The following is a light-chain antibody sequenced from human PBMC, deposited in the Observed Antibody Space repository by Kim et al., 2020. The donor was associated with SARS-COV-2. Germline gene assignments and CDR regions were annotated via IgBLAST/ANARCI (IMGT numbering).Light chain of an antibody. V-gene: IGLV3-19*01. CDR1: SLRSYY. CDR3: NSRDSTGNHWV. Sequence: SELTQDPAVSVALGQTVRITCQGDSLRSYYTSWYQQKPVQAPVLVIYAKNNRPSGIPDRFSGSSSGNTASLTITGAQTEDEADYYCNSRDSTGNHWVFGGGTQLTV. J-gene: IGLJ3*02. CDR2: AKN.